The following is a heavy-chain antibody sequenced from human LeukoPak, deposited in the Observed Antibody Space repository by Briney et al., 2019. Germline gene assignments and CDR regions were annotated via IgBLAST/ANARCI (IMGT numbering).Heavy chain of an antibody. CDR3: ARDDALVATGSFDY. CDR2: ISAYNGKT. D-gene: IGHD5-12*01. Sequence: ASVKVSCKASGYTFTSYGINWVRQAPGQGLEWMGWISAYNGKTNYAQKLQGRVTMTTDTSTSTAYMELRSLRSDDTAVYYCARDDALVATGSFDYWGQGTLVTVSS. CDR1: GYTFTSYG. J-gene: IGHJ4*02. V-gene: IGHV1-18*01.